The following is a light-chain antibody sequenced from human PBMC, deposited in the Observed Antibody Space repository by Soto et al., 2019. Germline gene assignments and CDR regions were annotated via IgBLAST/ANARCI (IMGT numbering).Light chain of an antibody. CDR3: QAWDSSTVV. J-gene: IGLJ2*01. V-gene: IGLV3-1*01. CDR1: KLGDKY. Sequence: SYELTQPPSVSVSPGQTASITCSGDKLGDKYACWYQQKPGQSPVLVIYQDSKRPSGIPEPFSGSNSGNTATLTISGTQAMDEADYYCQAWDSSTVVFGGGTKVTVL. CDR2: QDS.